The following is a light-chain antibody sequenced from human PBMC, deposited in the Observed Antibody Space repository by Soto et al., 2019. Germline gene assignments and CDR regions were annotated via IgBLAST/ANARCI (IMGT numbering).Light chain of an antibody. J-gene: IGKJ3*01. CDR2: DAS. CDR1: QDIGAW. V-gene: IGKV1-12*02. CDR3: QQAYGLPFT. Sequence: DIQMTQSPSSLFASVGDRVTITCRAGQDIGAWLAWFQQKPGKAPKLLIYDASNLQSGVPPRFSGSGSGTDFTLTISTLQPEDFATYYCQQAYGLPFTFGPGTKVDIK.